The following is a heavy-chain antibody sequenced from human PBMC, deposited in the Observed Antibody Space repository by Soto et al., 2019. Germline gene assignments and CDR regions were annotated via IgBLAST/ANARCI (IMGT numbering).Heavy chain of an antibody. CDR3: ARGAAAKIVVPTCCAMDV. CDR2: IIPVFGTP. D-gene: IGHD3-22*01. CDR1: GGSLSNYG. V-gene: IGHV1-69*12. J-gene: IGHJ6*02. Sequence: QVQLVQSGAEVKKPGSSVKVSCKASGGSLSNYGISWVRQAPGQGLEWMGAIIPVFGTPNYAQKVQDRVTITADEPTTTVYMEVRSLTSEDTAVYCCARGAAAKIVVPTCCAMDVWGQGTTVTVSS.